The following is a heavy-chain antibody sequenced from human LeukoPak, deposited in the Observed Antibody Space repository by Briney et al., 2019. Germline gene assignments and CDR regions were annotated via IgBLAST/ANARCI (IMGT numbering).Heavy chain of an antibody. CDR3: ARIVVLTASIDY. V-gene: IGHV1-2*02. Sequence: ASVKVSCKASGYTFTGYYMHWVRQAPGQGLEWMGWINPNSGGTNYAQKFQGRVTMTRDTSISTAYMELSRLRSDDTAVYYCARIVVLTASIDYWGQGTLVTVSS. D-gene: IGHD2-21*02. J-gene: IGHJ4*02. CDR2: INPNSGGT. CDR1: GYTFTGYY.